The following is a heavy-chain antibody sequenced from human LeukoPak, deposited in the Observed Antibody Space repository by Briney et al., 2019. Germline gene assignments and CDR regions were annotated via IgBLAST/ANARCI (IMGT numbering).Heavy chain of an antibody. CDR3: ARNMGDY. D-gene: IGHD2/OR15-2a*01. V-gene: IGHV3-7*04. J-gene: IGHJ4*02. CDR1: GFTFSTYW. Sequence: GGSLRLSCAASGFTFSTYWMTWVRQAPGKGLEWVANINQDGTEKKYVDSVKGGFNISRDNAKNSLYLQMNSLRAEDAAVYYCARNMGDYWGQGTLVTVSS. CDR2: INQDGTEK.